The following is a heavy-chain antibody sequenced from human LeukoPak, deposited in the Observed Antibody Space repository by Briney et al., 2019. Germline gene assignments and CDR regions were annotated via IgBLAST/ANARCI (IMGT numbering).Heavy chain of an antibody. CDR2: ISGSGGGT. V-gene: IGHV3-23*01. J-gene: IGHJ2*01. Sequence: GGSLRLSCAASGFTFSSYAMSWVRQAPGKGLEWVSSISGSGGGTYYADSVKGRFTISRDNSKNTLYLQMNSLRAEDTAVYYCSTQTLRYFDWFPAGWYFDLWGRGTLVSVSS. CDR1: GFTFSSYA. CDR3: STQTLRYFDWFPAGWYFDL. D-gene: IGHD3-9*01.